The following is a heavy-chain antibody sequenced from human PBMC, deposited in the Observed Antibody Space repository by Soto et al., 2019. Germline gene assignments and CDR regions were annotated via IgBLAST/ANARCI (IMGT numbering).Heavy chain of an antibody. CDR3: ARRYCTGGSCEFYYFDY. J-gene: IGHJ4*02. V-gene: IGHV1-69*01. Sequence: QVQLVQSGAAVKKPGSSVKVSCKASGGTFSYYAITWVRQAPGQGLEWMGEIIPMFGSTNYAQKFQGRLTITADESTSTAYVELRSLTSDDTAVYYCARRYCTGGSCEFYYFDYWGQGTLVTVSS. CDR1: GGTFSYYA. D-gene: IGHD2-15*01. CDR2: IIPMFGST.